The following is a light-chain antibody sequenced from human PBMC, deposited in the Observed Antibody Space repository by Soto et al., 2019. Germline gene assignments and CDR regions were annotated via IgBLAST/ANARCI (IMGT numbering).Light chain of an antibody. CDR2: ATS. CDR3: QQSFDTPFT. J-gene: IGKJ2*01. Sequence: DIQMTQSPASLSASVGDRVTITCRASQSISSFLNWYQQKPGKAPKFLIYATSSVQSDVPSRFSSSGSGTDFTLTINSLQPEDFATYFCQQSFDTPFTFGHGTKLEIK. CDR1: QSISSF. V-gene: IGKV1-39*01.